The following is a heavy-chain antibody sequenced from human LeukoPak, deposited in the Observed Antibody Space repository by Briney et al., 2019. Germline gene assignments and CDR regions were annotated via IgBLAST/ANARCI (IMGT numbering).Heavy chain of an antibody. Sequence: ASVKVSCKASGYTFTGYYMHWVRQAPGQGLEWMGRINPNGGGTNYAQKFQGRVTMTRDTSISTAYMELSRLRSDDTAVYYCARVGQQWLVLDYWGQGTLVTVSS. V-gene: IGHV1-2*06. CDR1: GYTFTGYY. CDR2: INPNGGGT. J-gene: IGHJ4*02. CDR3: ARVGQQWLVLDY. D-gene: IGHD6-19*01.